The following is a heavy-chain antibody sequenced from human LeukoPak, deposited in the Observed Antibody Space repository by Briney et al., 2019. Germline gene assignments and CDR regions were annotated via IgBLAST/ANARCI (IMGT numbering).Heavy chain of an antibody. Sequence: PGGSLRLSCAASGFTFSSYEVNWVRQAPGKGLEWVSSISSSGGAIFNADSVKGRFTISRDNGKNSLYLEMKSLRAEDTAVYYCAIMVRGFDYWGQGTLVTVSS. J-gene: IGHJ4*02. CDR3: AIMVRGFDY. CDR2: ISSSGGAI. V-gene: IGHV3-48*03. D-gene: IGHD3-10*01. CDR1: GFTFSSYE.